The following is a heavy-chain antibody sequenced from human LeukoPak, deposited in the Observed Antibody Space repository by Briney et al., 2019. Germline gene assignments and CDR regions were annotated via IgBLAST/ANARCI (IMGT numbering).Heavy chain of an antibody. CDR2: IYGSEGT. V-gene: IGHV4-4*07. Sequence: PSETLSLTCTISGGPINGYFWSWIRQSAEKGREWIGRIYGSEGTNYNPSFESRVTVSGDTSRNQISLKLRSVTAADTAVYYWARDMFQESLMYWFDPWGQGTLVTVSS. CDR1: GGPINGYF. CDR3: ARDMFQESLMYWFDP. J-gene: IGHJ5*02. D-gene: IGHD3-10*02.